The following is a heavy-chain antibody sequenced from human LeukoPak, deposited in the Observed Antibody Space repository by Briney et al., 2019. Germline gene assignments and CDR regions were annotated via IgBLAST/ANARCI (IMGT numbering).Heavy chain of an antibody. V-gene: IGHV3-74*01. Sequence: GGSLRLSCAASGFAFSAYWMHWVRQAPGKGLEWVSRINEDATTVSYADSVKGRFIISRDNSKKSLYLQMNNLRAEDTAVYYCVRDLVFVWTPGDDFDFWGQGTLVTVSS. CDR3: VRDLVFVWTPGDDFDF. CDR1: GFAFSAYW. CDR2: INEDATTV. J-gene: IGHJ4*02. D-gene: IGHD3-16*01.